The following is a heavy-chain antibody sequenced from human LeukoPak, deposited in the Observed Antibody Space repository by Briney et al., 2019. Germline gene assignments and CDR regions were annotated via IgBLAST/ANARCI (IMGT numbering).Heavy chain of an antibody. Sequence: PGGSLRLSCAASGFTFSSYAMSWVRQAPGQGLEWVSGISGSGGSTYYADSVKGRFSISRDNSKNTLYLQMNSLRAEDTAVYYCAKGGSYYFDTSAYYAYWGQGALVTVSS. CDR2: ISGSGGST. V-gene: IGHV3-23*01. D-gene: IGHD3-22*01. J-gene: IGHJ4*02. CDR3: AKGGSYYFDTSAYYAY. CDR1: GFTFSSYA.